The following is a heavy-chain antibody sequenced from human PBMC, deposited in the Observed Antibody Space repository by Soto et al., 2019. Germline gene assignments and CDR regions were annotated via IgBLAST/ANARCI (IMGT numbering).Heavy chain of an antibody. CDR3: ARRLTIFGVVIMDY. J-gene: IGHJ4*02. CDR1: GYTFTSYD. V-gene: IGHV1-8*01. Sequence: GASVKVSCKASGYTFTSYDINWVRQATGQGLEWMGWMNPNSGNTGYAQKFQGRVTMTRNTSISTAYMELSSLRSEDTAVYYCARRLTIFGVVIMDYWGQGTLVTVSS. CDR2: MNPNSGNT. D-gene: IGHD3-3*01.